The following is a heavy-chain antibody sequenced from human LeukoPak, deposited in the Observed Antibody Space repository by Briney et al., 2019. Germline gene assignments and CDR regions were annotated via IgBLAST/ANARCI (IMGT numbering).Heavy chain of an antibody. J-gene: IGHJ5*02. V-gene: IGHV4-30-2*01. CDR3: ARVVADGYFDP. CDR1: GGSISSGDYY. Sequence: SETLSLTCTVSGGSISSGDYYWSWIRQPPGKGLERIGYIYHSGSTYYNPSLKSRVTISVDRSKNQFSLKLSSVTAADTAVYYCARVVADGYFDPWGQGTLVTVSS. CDR2: IYHSGST. D-gene: IGHD6-25*01.